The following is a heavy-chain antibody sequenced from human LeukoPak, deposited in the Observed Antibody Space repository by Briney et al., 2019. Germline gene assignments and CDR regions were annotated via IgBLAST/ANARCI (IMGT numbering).Heavy chain of an antibody. J-gene: IGHJ6*02. D-gene: IGHD1-26*01. CDR3: ARSRVGATTFGYYYYGMDV. Sequence: SETLSLTCTVSGGSISSYYWSWIRQPPGKGLDWIGYIYYSGSTNYNPSLKSRVTISVDSSKNQFSLKLSSVTAADTAVYYCARSRVGATTFGYYYYGMDVWGQGTTVTVSS. CDR1: GGSISSYY. V-gene: IGHV4-59*01. CDR2: IYYSGST.